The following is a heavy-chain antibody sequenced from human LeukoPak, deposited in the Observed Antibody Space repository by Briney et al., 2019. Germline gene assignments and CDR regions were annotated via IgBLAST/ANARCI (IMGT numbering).Heavy chain of an antibody. Sequence: SGGSLRLSCAASGFTFSSYSMNWVRQAPGKGLEWVSSISSRSTYIYHADSVKGRFTISRDNAKNSLFLQMNSLRAEDTAVYYCAKDSTPPLIVVVPAAMNYWGQGTLVTVSS. J-gene: IGHJ4*02. CDR1: GFTFSSYS. V-gene: IGHV3-21*01. CDR2: ISSRSTYI. D-gene: IGHD2-2*01. CDR3: AKDSTPPLIVVVPAAMNY.